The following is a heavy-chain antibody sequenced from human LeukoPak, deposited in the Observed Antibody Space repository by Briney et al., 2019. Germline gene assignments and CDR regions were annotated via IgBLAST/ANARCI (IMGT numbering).Heavy chain of an antibody. J-gene: IGHJ4*02. Sequence: PGGSLRLSCAASGFTFSSYAMHWVRQAPGKGLEWVAVISYDGSNKYYADSVKGRFTLSRDNSKNTLYLQMNSLRAEDTAVYYCARDGDYGDYYGSFDYWGQGTLVTVSS. CDR2: ISYDGSNK. V-gene: IGHV3-30-3*01. CDR3: ARDGDYGDYYGSFDY. CDR1: GFTFSSYA. D-gene: IGHD4-17*01.